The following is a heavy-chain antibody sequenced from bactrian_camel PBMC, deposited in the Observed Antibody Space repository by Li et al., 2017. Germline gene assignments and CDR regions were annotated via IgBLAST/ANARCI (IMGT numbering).Heavy chain of an antibody. CDR2: IALDGTT. CDR3: LNDIVAGY. Sequence: HVQLVESGGGLVQPGGSLRLSCAASGFTLSSYWMYWVRQSPGKEREFVSTIALDGTTTYADSVKGRFTISRDNAKNTVYLELNSLKTEETGMYYCLNDIVAGYWGQGTQVTVS. V-gene: IGHV3S1*01. CDR1: GFTLSSYW. J-gene: IGHJ6*01.